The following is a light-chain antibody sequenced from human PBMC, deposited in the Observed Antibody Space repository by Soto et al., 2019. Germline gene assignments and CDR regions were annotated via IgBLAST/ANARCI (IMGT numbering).Light chain of an antibody. J-gene: IGLJ1*01. Sequence: QSALTQPASVSGSPGQSITISCTGTSSDVGGYNYVSWYQQHPGKAPKVMIYEVSNRPSGVSNRFSGSKSGNTASLTISGLQAEDEAEYYCSSYTSSSTLFVFGTGTKVTVL. CDR3: SSYTSSSTLFV. V-gene: IGLV2-14*01. CDR1: SSDVGGYNY. CDR2: EVS.